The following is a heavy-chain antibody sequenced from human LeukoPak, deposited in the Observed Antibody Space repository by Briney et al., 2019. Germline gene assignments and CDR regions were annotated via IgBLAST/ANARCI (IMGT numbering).Heavy chain of an antibody. CDR1: GFTVSSNY. D-gene: IGHD3-22*01. V-gene: IGHV3-53*01. CDR3: ARLSSYDSSGYPFDY. CDR2: IYSGGST. Sequence: GGSLRLSCAASGFTVSSNYMSWVRQAPGKGLEWVSVIYSGGSTYYADSVKGRFTISRDNSKNTLYLQMNSLRAEDTAVYYCARLSSYDSSGYPFDYWGQGTLVTVSS. J-gene: IGHJ4*02.